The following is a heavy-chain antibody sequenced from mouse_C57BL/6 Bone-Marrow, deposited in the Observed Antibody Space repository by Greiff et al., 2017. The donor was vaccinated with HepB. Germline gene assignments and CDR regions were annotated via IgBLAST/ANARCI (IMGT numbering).Heavy chain of an antibody. V-gene: IGHV1-81*01. CDR3: AISSSYAMDY. Sequence: VQLQESGAELARPGASVKLSCKASGYTFTSYGISWVKQRTGQGLEWIGEIYPRSGNTYYNEKFKGKATLTADKSSSTAYMELRSLTAEDTAVYFCAISSSYAMDYWGQGTAVTVTS. CDR1: GYTFTSYG. J-gene: IGHJ4*01. D-gene: IGHD1-1*01. CDR2: IYPRSGNT.